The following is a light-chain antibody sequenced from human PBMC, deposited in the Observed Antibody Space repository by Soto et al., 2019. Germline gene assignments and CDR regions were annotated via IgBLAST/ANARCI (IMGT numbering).Light chain of an antibody. V-gene: IGKV1-5*01. J-gene: IGKJ1*01. CDR3: QHYNSYSEA. Sequence: DIQMTQPPSTLSASVGYRFTITCRASQSISSWLAWYQQKPGKAPKLLIYDASSLESGVPSRFSGSGSGTEFTLTISSLQPDDFATYYCQHYNSYSEAFGQGTKGDIK. CDR1: QSISSW. CDR2: DAS.